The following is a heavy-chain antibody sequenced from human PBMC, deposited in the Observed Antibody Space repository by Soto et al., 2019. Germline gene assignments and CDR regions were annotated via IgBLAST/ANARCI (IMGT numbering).Heavy chain of an antibody. CDR2: ISGSGGGT. J-gene: IGHJ4*02. CDR3: AKDGYSYRYPSYFDY. CDR1: GFTFSSYA. Sequence: EVQLLDSGGGLVQPGGSLRLSCAASGFTFSSYAMSWVRQAPGKGLECVSGISGSGGGTYYAASVKGRLTISRDNSKNTLYLQMNSLRAEDTAFYYCAKDGYSYRYPSYFDYWGQGTLVTVSS. V-gene: IGHV3-23*01. D-gene: IGHD5-18*01.